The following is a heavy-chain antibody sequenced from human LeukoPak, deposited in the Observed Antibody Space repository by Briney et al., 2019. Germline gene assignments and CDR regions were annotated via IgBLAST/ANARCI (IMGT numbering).Heavy chain of an antibody. CDR3: ARGGGTLDS. J-gene: IGHJ4*02. CDR2: IYDSGKT. V-gene: IGHV4-59*01. D-gene: IGHD3-16*01. Sequence: SETLSLTCTVSGDSISSYYWSWIGQPPGKGLEWIGYIYDSGKTNYNASLISRVTISVDTAKNQFSLKLTSVTPADTAVYYCARGGGTLDSWGQGTLVTVSS. CDR1: GDSISSYY.